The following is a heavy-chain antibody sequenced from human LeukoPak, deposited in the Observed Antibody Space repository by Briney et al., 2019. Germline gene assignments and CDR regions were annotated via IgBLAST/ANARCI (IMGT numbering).Heavy chain of an antibody. J-gene: IGHJ4*02. D-gene: IGHD5-12*01. V-gene: IGHV3-23*01. CDR2: ISGSGGST. CDR1: GFTFSSYA. CDR3: AKVGRATTITHFDY. Sequence: SGGSLRLSCAASGFTFSSYAMSWVRQAPGKGLEWVSGISGSGGSTYYADSVKGRFTISRDNSKNTLYLQMNSLRAEDTAVYYCAKVGRATTITHFDYWGQGILVTVSS.